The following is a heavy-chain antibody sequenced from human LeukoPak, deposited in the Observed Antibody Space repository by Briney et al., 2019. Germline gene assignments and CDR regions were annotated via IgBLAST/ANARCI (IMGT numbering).Heavy chain of an antibody. CDR1: GFTFSDSY. Sequence: GGSLRLSCAASGFTFSDSYMTWVRQAPGKGVEWVAYISGSGHDINYSESAKGRFTISRDNAKNSLYLQMSSLRVEDTAVYYCTRDPRLLDSWGQGTLVTVSS. J-gene: IGHJ4*02. CDR3: TRDPRLLDS. D-gene: IGHD6-6*01. V-gene: IGHV3-11*04. CDR2: ISGSGHDI.